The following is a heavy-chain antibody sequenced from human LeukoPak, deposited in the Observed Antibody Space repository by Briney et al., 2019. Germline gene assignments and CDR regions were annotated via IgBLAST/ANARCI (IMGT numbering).Heavy chain of an antibody. J-gene: IGHJ6*02. CDR3: ARAVPPYCSSTSCHTANYYYYGMDV. CDR2: IIPIFGTA. CDR1: GGTFSSYA. D-gene: IGHD2-2*01. V-gene: IGHV1-69*13. Sequence: ASVKVSCKASGGTFSSYAISWVRQAPGQGLEWMGGIIPIFGTANYAQKFQGRVTITADESTSTAYMELSGLRSEDTAVYYCARAVPPYCSSTSCHTANYYYYGMDVWGQGTTVTVSS.